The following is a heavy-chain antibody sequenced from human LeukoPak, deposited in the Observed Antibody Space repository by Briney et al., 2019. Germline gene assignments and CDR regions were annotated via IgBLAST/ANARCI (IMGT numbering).Heavy chain of an antibody. Sequence: PGGSLRLSCAASGFTFSSYAMHWVRQAPGKGLEWVSYISSSGSSMYYADSVRGRFTISRDNAKNSLFLQMNSLRVEDTAVYYCARGLGALRFHFSYAMDVWGQGTTVTVPS. V-gene: IGHV3-48*04. J-gene: IGHJ6*02. CDR2: ISSSGSSM. D-gene: IGHD2/OR15-2a*01. CDR3: ARGLGALRFHFSYAMDV. CDR1: GFTFSSYA.